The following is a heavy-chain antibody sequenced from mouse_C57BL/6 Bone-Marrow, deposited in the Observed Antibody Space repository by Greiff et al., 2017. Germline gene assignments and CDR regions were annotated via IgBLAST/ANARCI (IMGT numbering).Heavy chain of an antibody. J-gene: IGHJ2*01. Sequence: DVKLVESGGGLVKPGGSLKLSCAASGFTFSSYAMSWVRQTPEKRLEWVATISDGGSYTYYPDNVKGRFTISRDNAKNNLYLQMSHLKSEDTAMYYCARDDSSGPYYFDYWGQGTTLPLSS. V-gene: IGHV5-4*03. CDR2: ISDGGSYT. CDR1: GFTFSSYA. D-gene: IGHD3-2*02. CDR3: ARDDSSGPYYFDY.